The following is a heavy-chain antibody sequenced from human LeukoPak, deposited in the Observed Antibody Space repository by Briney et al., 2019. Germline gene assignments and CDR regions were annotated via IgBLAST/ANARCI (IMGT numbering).Heavy chain of an antibody. CDR1: GFTFSSYW. CDR3: AKRPSDYGDYVSYFDY. Sequence: GGSLRLSCAASGFTFSSYWMSWVRQAPGKGLEWVGVISDDGRSKDYADSVKGRFTISRDNSKDTLYLQINSLRAEDTAVYYCAKRPSDYGDYVSYFDYWGQGTLVTVSS. D-gene: IGHD4-17*01. V-gene: IGHV3-30*18. CDR2: ISDDGRSK. J-gene: IGHJ4*02.